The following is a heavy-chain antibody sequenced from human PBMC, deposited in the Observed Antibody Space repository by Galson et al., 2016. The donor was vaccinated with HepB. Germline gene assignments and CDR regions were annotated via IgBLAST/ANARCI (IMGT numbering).Heavy chain of an antibody. D-gene: IGHD5-24*01. V-gene: IGHV3-21*01. CDR2: IGRRGRYT. CDR1: GFTFSDYS. CDR3: AKDRAVDGAVYYGMDV. J-gene: IGHJ6*02. Sequence: SLRLSCAASGFTFSDYSMNWVRQAPGKGLEWVSSIGRRGRYTFYASSVEGRFPISRDNGKNSLYLQMNSLTVEDTAVYFCAKDRAVDGAVYYGMDVWGLGTTVTVSS.